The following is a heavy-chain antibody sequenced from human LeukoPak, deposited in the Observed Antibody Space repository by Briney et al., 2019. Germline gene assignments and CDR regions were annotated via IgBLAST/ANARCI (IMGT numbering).Heavy chain of an antibody. CDR3: AKERGYGYNHIDY. CDR1: GFPFSSYA. Sequence: GGSLRLSCEASGFPFSSYAMNWVRQAPGKGLEWVSTISGSGGSTYYADSVKGRFTISRDKSKNTVYLQMNSLRAEDTAVYYCAKERGYGYNHIDYWGQGTLFTVSS. D-gene: IGHD5-24*01. CDR2: ISGSGGST. V-gene: IGHV3-23*01. J-gene: IGHJ4*02.